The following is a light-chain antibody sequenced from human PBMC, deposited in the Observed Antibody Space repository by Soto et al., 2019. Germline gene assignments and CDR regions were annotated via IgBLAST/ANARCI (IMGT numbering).Light chain of an antibody. J-gene: IGKJ1*01. CDR2: AAS. CDR3: HQTFCNPPWT. CDR1: QSINSY. V-gene: IGKV1-39*01. Sequence: DIQMTQSPSSLSASVGDRVTITCRASQSINSYVNWYQQKPGKAPTLLIYAASSLQSGVPSRFSGRESGTDFTLTISSLQPEDLATYCCHQTFCNPPWTFGQGTKLEIK.